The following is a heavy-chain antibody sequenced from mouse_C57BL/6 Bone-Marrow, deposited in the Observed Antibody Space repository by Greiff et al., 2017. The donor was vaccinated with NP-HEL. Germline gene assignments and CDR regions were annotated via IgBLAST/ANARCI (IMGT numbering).Heavy chain of an antibody. CDR3: ARNGQLRLHGPSYYFDY. CDR1: GYTFTDYN. Sequence: EVKLQESGPELVKPGASVKIPCKASGYTFTDYNMDWVKQSHGKSLEWIGDINPNNGGTIYNQKFKGKATLTVDKSSSTAYMELRSLTSEDTAVYYCARNGQLRLHGPSYYFDYWGQGTTLTVSS. D-gene: IGHD3-2*02. V-gene: IGHV1-18*01. J-gene: IGHJ2*01. CDR2: INPNNGGT.